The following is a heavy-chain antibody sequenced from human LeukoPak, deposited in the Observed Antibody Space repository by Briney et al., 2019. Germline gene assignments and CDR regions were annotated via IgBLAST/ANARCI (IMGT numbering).Heavy chain of an antibody. D-gene: IGHD2-21*02. Sequence: GGSLRLSCAASGFTFDIYGMSWVRQAPGKGLEWVSSISGSGNYMYYKDSVKGRFTISRDNSKNTLLLQMNSLRAEDSAVYYCAKGGHPAVVTTRFDSWGQGTLVTVSS. V-gene: IGHV3-23*01. CDR3: AKGGHPAVVTTRFDS. CDR1: GFTFDIYG. J-gene: IGHJ5*01. CDR2: ISGSGNYM.